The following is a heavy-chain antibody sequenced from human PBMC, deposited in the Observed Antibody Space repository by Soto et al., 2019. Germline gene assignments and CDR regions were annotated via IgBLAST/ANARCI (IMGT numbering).Heavy chain of an antibody. V-gene: IGHV3-7*01. CDR2: IKQDGTEK. D-gene: IGHD3-16*01. J-gene: IGHJ3*02. CDR3: ARGDTHMITGMDSFDI. Sequence: GGSLRLSCAASGFTFSRYWMNWVRQAPGKGLEWVANIKQDGTEKNYVDSVKGRFTISRDNARNSLYLQMDSLRAEDTAVYFCARGDTHMITGMDSFDIWGQGTMVTVSS. CDR1: GFTFSRYW.